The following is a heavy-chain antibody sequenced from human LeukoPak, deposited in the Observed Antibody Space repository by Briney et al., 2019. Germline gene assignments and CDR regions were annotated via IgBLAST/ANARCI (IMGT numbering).Heavy chain of an antibody. D-gene: IGHD3-10*01. CDR1: GFTFSSYG. CDR3: VKDLMRDRWFGES. J-gene: IGHJ5*02. Sequence: GGSLRLSCAASGFTFSSYGMHWVRQAPGKGLEWVAFIRYDGSNKYYADSVKGRFTISRDNSKNTLYLQMNSLRAEDTAVYYCVKDLMRDRWFGESWGQGILVTVSS. CDR2: IRYDGSNK. V-gene: IGHV3-30*02.